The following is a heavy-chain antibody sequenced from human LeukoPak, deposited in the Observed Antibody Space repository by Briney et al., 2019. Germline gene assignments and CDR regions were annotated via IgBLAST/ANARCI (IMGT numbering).Heavy chain of an antibody. J-gene: IGHJ4*02. D-gene: IGHD3-22*01. CDR3: ARVGYYYDSSGIDY. CDR1: GGSISSYY. V-gene: IGHV4-59*08. Sequence: SETLSLTCTVSGGSISSYYWSWIRQPPGKGLEWIGNIYYSGSTNYNPSLKSRVTISVDTSKNQFSLKLSSVTAADTAVYYCARVGYYYDSSGIDYWGQGTLVTVSS. CDR2: IYYSGST.